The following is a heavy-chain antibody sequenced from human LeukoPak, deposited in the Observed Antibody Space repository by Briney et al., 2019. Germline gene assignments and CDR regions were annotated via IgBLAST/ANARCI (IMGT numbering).Heavy chain of an antibody. Sequence: PSETLSLTCTVSGGSISSSSYYWGWIRQPPGKGLEWIGSIYYSGSTYYNPSLKSRVTISVDTSKNQFSLKLRSVTAADTATYYCARVGFRTSVSLWFEAMMFDSWGQGTLVTVSS. CDR2: IYYSGST. D-gene: IGHD3-10*01. V-gene: IGHV4-39*07. CDR1: GGSISSSSYY. J-gene: IGHJ4*02. CDR3: ARVGFRTSVSLWFEAMMFDS.